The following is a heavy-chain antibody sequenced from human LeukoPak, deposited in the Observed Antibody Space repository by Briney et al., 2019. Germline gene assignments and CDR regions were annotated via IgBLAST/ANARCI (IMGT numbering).Heavy chain of an antibody. V-gene: IGHV1-2*04. CDR3: ARVPHGGNLGHYFDS. CDR2: INPNSGAT. D-gene: IGHD4-23*01. Sequence: PGASVKVSCKASGYTFTGYYMHWVRQAPGQGLEWMGWINPNSGATNYARKFQAWVTMTRDTSINTAYLEVSRLRSDDTAVYFCARVPHGGNLGHYFDSWGQGTLVTVSS. J-gene: IGHJ4*02. CDR1: GYTFTGYY.